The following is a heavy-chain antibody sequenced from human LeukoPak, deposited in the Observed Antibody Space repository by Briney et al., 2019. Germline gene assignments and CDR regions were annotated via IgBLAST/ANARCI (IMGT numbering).Heavy chain of an antibody. V-gene: IGHV1-2*06. CDR2: INPNSGGT. D-gene: IGHD5-24*01. Sequence: ASVKVSCKASGYTFTGYYMHWVRQAPGQGLEWMGRINPNSGGTNYAQKFQGRVTMTRDTSISTAYMELSRLRSDDTAVYYCARSTQLPSEYFNGMDVWGQGTTVTVSS. CDR1: GYTFTGYY. J-gene: IGHJ6*02. CDR3: ARSTQLPSEYFNGMDV.